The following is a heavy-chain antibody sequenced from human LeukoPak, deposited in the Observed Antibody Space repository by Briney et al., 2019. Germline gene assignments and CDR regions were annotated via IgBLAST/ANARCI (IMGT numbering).Heavy chain of an antibody. CDR2: MTGPADTT. J-gene: IGHJ4*02. Sequence: GGSLRLSCAASGFNFNNLAMSWGRQAPGKGPEWLSAMTGPADTTYYAESVKGRFTISRDYSKSMVYLQMNSLRVEDTAIYYCAKGAEIDHWGQGTLVTVSS. CDR1: GFNFNNLA. CDR3: AKGAEIDH. V-gene: IGHV3-23*01.